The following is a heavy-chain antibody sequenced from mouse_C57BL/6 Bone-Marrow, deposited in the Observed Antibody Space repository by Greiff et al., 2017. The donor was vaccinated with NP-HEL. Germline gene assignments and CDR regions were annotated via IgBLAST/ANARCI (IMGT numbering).Heavy chain of an antibody. D-gene: IGHD1-2*01. J-gene: IGHJ3*01. CDR3: ARSGLRQAWFAY. CDR2: IYPGSGNT. V-gene: IGHV1-76*01. CDR1: GYTFTDYY. Sequence: QVQLQQSGAELVRPGASVKLSCKASGYTFTDYYINWVKQRPGQGLEWIARIYPGSGNTYYNEKFKGKATLTAEKSSSTAYMQLSSLTSEDSAVYFCARSGLRQAWFAYWGQGTLVTVAA.